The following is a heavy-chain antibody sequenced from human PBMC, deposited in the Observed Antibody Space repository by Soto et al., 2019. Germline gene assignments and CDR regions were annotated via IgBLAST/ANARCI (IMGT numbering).Heavy chain of an antibody. CDR1: GFTFSSYS. D-gene: IGHD3-9*01. CDR3: ARENDILTGHGY. J-gene: IGHJ4*02. Sequence: GGSLRLSCAASGFTFSSYSMNWVRQAPGKGLEWVSSISSSSSYIYYADSVKGRFTISRDNAKNSLYLQMNSLRAEDTAVYYCARENDILTGHGYWGQGTLVPVSS. V-gene: IGHV3-21*01. CDR2: ISSSSSYI.